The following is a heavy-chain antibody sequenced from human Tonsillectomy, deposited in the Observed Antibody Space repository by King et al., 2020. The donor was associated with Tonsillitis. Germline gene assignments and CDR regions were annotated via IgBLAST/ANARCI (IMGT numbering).Heavy chain of an antibody. CDR2: ISWNSGSI. V-gene: IGHV3-9*01. CDR3: AKDKRSSGWYYFDY. D-gene: IGHD6-19*01. CDR1: GFTFDDYA. Sequence: VQLVESGGGLVQPGRSLRLSCAASGFTFDDYAMHWVRQAPGKGLEWVSGISWNSGSIGYASSVKGRFHPSRDNAKNSLYLQMNSLRAEDTALYYCAKDKRSSGWYYFDYWGEGTLVTVSS. J-gene: IGHJ4*02.